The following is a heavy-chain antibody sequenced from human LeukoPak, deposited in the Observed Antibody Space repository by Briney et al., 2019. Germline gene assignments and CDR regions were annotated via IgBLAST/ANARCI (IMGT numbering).Heavy chain of an antibody. CDR2: INHSGST. Sequence: TSETLSLTCAVYGGSFSGYYWSWIRQPPGKGLEWIGEINHSGSTNYNPSLKSRVTISVDTSKNQFSLKLSSVTAADTAVYYCARIPNYDFWSGFSPHKNYGMDVWGQGTTVTVSS. D-gene: IGHD3-3*01. CDR1: GGSFSGYY. CDR3: ARIPNYDFWSGFSPHKNYGMDV. V-gene: IGHV4-34*01. J-gene: IGHJ6*02.